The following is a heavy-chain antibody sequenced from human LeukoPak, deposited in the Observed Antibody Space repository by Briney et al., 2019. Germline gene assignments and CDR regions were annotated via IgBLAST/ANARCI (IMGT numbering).Heavy chain of an antibody. CDR3: ARGRGASSGSGSHGTTSSYYMDV. Sequence: ASVKVSCKAFGYTFTSNYMHWVRQAPGQGFEWMGWINTNTGNPTYAQGFTGRFVFPLDASVSTAHLQISRLKAEDTAVYFCARGRGASSGSGSHGTTSSYYMDVWGKGTTVTVSS. CDR1: GYTFTSNY. J-gene: IGHJ6*03. CDR2: INTNTGNP. D-gene: IGHD3-10*01. V-gene: IGHV7-4-1*02.